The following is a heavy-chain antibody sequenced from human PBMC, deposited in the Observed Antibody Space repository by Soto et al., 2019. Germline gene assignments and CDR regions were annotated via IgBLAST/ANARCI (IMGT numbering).Heavy chain of an antibody. V-gene: IGHV3-30*18. CDR1: GFTFSDYG. Sequence: QVNLVESGGGVVQPGRSLRLSCAASGFTFSDYGMHWVRQAPGKGLEWVAAISHDGSNKFYGDSVKGRVTTSRDNSKITLLLRTDIVRDDATVVYFCAKEARSRAVTATRVYGMAVWGQGTTVAVS. CDR3: AKEARSRAVTATRVYGMAV. D-gene: IGHD4-17*01. CDR2: ISHDGSNK. J-gene: IGHJ6*02.